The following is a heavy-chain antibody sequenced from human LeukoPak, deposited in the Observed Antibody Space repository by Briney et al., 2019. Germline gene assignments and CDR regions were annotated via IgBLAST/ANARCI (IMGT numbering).Heavy chain of an antibody. CDR1: GFTFSSYI. D-gene: IGHD6-19*01. CDR2: INGGGEST. J-gene: IGHJ4*02. V-gene: IGHV3-23*01. CDR3: AKGSTYSSGWFHDY. Sequence: PGGSPRLSCAASGFTFSSYIMSWVRQAPGKGLEWVSSINGGGESTNYADSVKGRFTISRDNSKNTLDLQMNSLRAEDTATYYCAKGSTYSSGWFHDYWGQGTLITVSS.